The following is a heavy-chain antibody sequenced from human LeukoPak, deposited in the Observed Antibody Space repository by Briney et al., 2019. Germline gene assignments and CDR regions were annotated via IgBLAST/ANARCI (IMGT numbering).Heavy chain of an antibody. Sequence: ASVKVSCKASGYTFTGYYMHWVRQAPGQGLEWMGRINPNSGDTNYAQKFQGRVTMTRDTSISTAYMELSRLRSDDTAVYYCARENYDFWSGYTGFDYWGQGTLVTVSS. V-gene: IGHV1-2*06. CDR1: GYTFTGYY. D-gene: IGHD3-3*01. CDR2: INPNSGDT. CDR3: ARENYDFWSGYTGFDY. J-gene: IGHJ4*02.